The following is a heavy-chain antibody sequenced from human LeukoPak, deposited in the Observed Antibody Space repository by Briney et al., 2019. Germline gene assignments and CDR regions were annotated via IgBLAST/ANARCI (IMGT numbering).Heavy chain of an antibody. CDR3: AREDKSGSYFLGPFDY. CDR1: GGSISSSNW. Sequence: PSGTLSLTCAVSGGSISSSNWWSWVRQPPGKGLEWIGEIYHSGSTNYNPSLKSRVTISVDKSKNQFSLKLSSVTAADTAVYYCAREDKSGSYFLGPFDYWGQGILVTVSS. CDR2: IYHSGST. J-gene: IGHJ4*02. D-gene: IGHD1-26*01. V-gene: IGHV4-4*02.